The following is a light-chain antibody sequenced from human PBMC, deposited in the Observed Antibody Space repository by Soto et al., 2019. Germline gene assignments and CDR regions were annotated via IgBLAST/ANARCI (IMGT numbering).Light chain of an antibody. Sequence: DIQMTQSPSSLSASVGDRVTITCQASQDITNYLNWYQHKPGKAPKLLIYDASNLEIGVPSRFSGSGSGTHFTFTISSLQPEDIATYYCQQYDSLPPFTFGPGTKVDIK. CDR1: QDITNY. J-gene: IGKJ3*01. V-gene: IGKV1-33*01. CDR3: QQYDSLPPFT. CDR2: DAS.